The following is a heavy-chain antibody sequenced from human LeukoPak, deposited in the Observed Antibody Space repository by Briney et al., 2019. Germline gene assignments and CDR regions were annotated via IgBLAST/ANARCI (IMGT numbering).Heavy chain of an antibody. D-gene: IGHD6-19*01. V-gene: IGHV1-2*06. Sequence: ASVKVSCKASGYTFTGYYMHWVRQAPGQGLEWMGRINPNSGGTNYAQKFQGRVTMTRDTSISTAYMELSRLRSDDTAVYYCARVPRGYGGWYSDYWGQGTLVTVSS. J-gene: IGHJ4*02. CDR1: GYTFTGYY. CDR3: ARVPRGYGGWYSDY. CDR2: INPNSGGT.